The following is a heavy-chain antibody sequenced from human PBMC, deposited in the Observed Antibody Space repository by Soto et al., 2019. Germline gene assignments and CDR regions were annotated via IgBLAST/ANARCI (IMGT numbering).Heavy chain of an antibody. CDR1: GYVFISYG. CDR2: ISAYTGKA. Sequence: SVKVSCKTSGYVFISYGIIWVRQAPGHGLEWVGWISAYTGKADYAQKFQGRVTMATETSTSTAFLELWSLRSDDTAVYYCARDQRYYGSGSYYSDNWGQGTLVTVSS. V-gene: IGHV1-18*04. J-gene: IGHJ4*02. D-gene: IGHD3-10*01. CDR3: ARDQRYYGSGSYYSDN.